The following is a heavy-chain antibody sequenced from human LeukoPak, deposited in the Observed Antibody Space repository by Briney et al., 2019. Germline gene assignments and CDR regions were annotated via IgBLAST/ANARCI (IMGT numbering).Heavy chain of an antibody. Sequence: GGSLRLSCEVSGFHFSDYSMNWVRQAPGKGLEWFSYFDDRNGAASTSYADSVKGRFIISRDAAKNSLFLQMNSLTAEDTAVYYCARDDKWGFDYWGQGTLVTVSS. V-gene: IGHV3-48*04. J-gene: IGHJ4*02. CDR1: GFHFSDYS. D-gene: IGHD1-26*01. CDR3: ARDDKWGFDY. CDR2: FDDRNGAAST.